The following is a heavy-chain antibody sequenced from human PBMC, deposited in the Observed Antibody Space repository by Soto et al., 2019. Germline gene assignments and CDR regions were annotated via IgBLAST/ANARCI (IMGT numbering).Heavy chain of an antibody. CDR1: GGSTSSYY. J-gene: IGHJ4*02. Sequence: SETLSLTCTVSGGSTSSYYWSWIRQPPGKGLEWIGYIYYSGSTNYNPSLKSRVTISVDTSKNQFSLKLSSVTAADTAVYYCARLSDRDWLQSYYFDYWAQVTLVSVS. CDR3: ARLSDRDWLQSYYFDY. V-gene: IGHV4-59*08. CDR2: IYYSGST. D-gene: IGHD3-9*01.